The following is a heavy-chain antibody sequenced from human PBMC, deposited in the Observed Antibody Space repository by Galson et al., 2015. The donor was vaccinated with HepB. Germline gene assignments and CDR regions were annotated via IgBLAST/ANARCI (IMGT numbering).Heavy chain of an antibody. CDR2: ISSDAKTE. CDR1: GFTFSGYG. J-gene: IGHJ4*02. Sequence: SLRLSCAASGFTFSGYGMHWVRQAPGKGLEWMAVISSDAKTEYYVDSVKGRFFISRDNSKNTLYLQINSLRAEDTAMYFCAKEGTGTTSHVAFDHWGQGTLFTVSS. V-gene: IGHV3-30*18. CDR3: AKEGTGTTSHVAFDH. D-gene: IGHD1-7*01.